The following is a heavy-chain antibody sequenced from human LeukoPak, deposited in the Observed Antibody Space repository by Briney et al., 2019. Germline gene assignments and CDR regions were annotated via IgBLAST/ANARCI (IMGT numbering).Heavy chain of an antibody. CDR1: GVTFSSYV. CDR3: ARDKDYYYYGMDV. Sequence: GGSLRLSCEASGVTFSSYVMSWVRQAPGKGLEWVANIKQDGSEKYYVDSVKGRFTISRDNAKNSLYLQMNSLRAEDTAVYYCARDKDYYYYGMDVWGQGTTVTVSS. V-gene: IGHV3-7*01. CDR2: IKQDGSEK. J-gene: IGHJ6*02.